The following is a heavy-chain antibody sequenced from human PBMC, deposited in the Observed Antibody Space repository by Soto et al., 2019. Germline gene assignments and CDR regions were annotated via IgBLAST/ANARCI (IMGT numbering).Heavy chain of an antibody. Sequence: ASGKVSCKASVYTFTSYDINWVRQATGQGLEWMGWMNPNSGNTGYAQKFQGRVTMTRNTSISTAYMELSSLRSEVTAVYSCARGRPEWYDAFDIWGQGTMVTVSS. V-gene: IGHV1-8*01. CDR2: MNPNSGNT. J-gene: IGHJ3*02. CDR3: ARGRPEWYDAFDI. CDR1: VYTFTSYD. D-gene: IGHD2-8*01.